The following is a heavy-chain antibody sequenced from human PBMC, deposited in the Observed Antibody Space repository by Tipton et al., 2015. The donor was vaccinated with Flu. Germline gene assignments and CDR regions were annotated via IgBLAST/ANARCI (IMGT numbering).Heavy chain of an antibody. J-gene: IGHJ3*02. CDR2: IYHSGST. Sequence: TLSLTCTVSGASISSESYYWGWIRQPPGKGLEWIGNIYHSGSTNYNPSLKSRVTISLDKSKNQFSLNLSSVTAADTAVYYCARVGAVTMVRGLAFDAFDIWGLGTIFAVSS. CDR3: ARVGAVTMVRGLAFDAFDI. D-gene: IGHD3-10*01. CDR1: GASISSESYY. V-gene: IGHV4-39*07.